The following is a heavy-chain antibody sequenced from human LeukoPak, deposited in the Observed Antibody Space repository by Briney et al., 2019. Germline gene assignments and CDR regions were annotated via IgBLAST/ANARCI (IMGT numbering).Heavy chain of an antibody. CDR1: GGAFSSYA. D-gene: IGHD2-2*01. J-gene: IGHJ3*02. Sequence: SVKVSCKASGGAFSSYAISWVRQAPGQGLEWMGGIIPIFGTANYAQKFQGRVTITADESTSTAYMELSSLRSEDTDVYYCAREALNCSSTSCYPYAFDIWGQGTMVTVSS. CDR3: AREALNCSSTSCYPYAFDI. CDR2: IIPIFGTA. V-gene: IGHV1-69*13.